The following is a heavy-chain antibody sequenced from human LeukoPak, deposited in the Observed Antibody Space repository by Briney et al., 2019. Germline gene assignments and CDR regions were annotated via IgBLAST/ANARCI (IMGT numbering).Heavy chain of an antibody. CDR2: INSDGSST. D-gene: IGHD3-3*01. CDR3: ARAPTIFGVVIHYYYYYGMDV. V-gene: IGHV3-74*01. J-gene: IGHJ6*02. CDR1: GFTFSSYR. Sequence: GGSLRLSCAASGFTFSSYRMHWVRQAPGKGLVWVSRINSDGSSTSYADSVEGRFTISRDNAKNTLYLQMNSLRAEDTAVYYCARAPTIFGVVIHYYYYYGMDVWGQGTTVTVSS.